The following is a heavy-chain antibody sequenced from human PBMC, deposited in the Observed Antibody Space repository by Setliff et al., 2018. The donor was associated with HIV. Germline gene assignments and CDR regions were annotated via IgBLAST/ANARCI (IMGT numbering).Heavy chain of an antibody. CDR2: ISNDGSNK. J-gene: IGHJ3*01. D-gene: IGHD2-15*01. CDR1: GFTFSRSA. V-gene: IGHV3-30*07. CDR3: ARDYRWAFDF. Sequence: GGSLRLSCAASGFTFSRSAVHWVRQAPGKGLEWVAVISNDGSNKFYADSVKGRFTISRDNAKNSLSLQMNSLRAEDTAVYYCARDYRWAFDFWGQGTMVTV.